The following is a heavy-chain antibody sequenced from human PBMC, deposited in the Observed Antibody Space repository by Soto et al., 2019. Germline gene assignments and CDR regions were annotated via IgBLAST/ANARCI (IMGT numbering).Heavy chain of an antibody. D-gene: IGHD2-15*01. J-gene: IGHJ5*02. CDR2: IIPIFGTA. CDR1: GGTFSSYA. V-gene: IGHV1-69*13. CDR3: AGYCSGCSCYWRNNWFDP. Sequence: SVKVSCKASGGTFSSYAISWVRQAPGQGLEWMGGIIPIFGTANYAQKFQGRVTITADESTSTAYMELSSLRSEDTAVYYCAGYCSGCSCYWRNNWFDPWGQGTLVTVSS.